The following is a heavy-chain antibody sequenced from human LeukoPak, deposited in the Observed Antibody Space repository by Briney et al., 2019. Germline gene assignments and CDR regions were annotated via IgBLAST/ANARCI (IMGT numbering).Heavy chain of an antibody. CDR3: ARVSGRLSRHYFDY. CDR1: GFTFSSYA. J-gene: IGHJ4*02. V-gene: IGHV3-30*04. Sequence: PGGSLRLSCAASGFTFSSYAMHWVRQAPGKGLEWVAVISYDGSNKYYADSVKGRFTISRDNSKNTLYLQMNSLRAEDTAVYYCARVSGRLSRHYFDYWGQETLVTVSS. CDR2: ISYDGSNK. D-gene: IGHD6-25*01.